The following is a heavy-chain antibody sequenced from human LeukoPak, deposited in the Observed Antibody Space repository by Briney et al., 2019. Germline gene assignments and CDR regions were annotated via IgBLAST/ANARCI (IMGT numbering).Heavy chain of an antibody. V-gene: IGHV4-34*01. CDR1: GGSFSGYY. CDR3: ARGRRGFGYGMDV. D-gene: IGHD3-10*01. CDR2: INHSGST. J-gene: IGHJ6*02. Sequence: SETLSLTCAVYGGSFSGYYWIWIRQPPGKGLEWIGEINHSGSTNYNPSLKSRVTISVDTSQNQFSLKLNSVTAADTAVFYCARGRRGFGYGMDVWGQGTTVTVSS.